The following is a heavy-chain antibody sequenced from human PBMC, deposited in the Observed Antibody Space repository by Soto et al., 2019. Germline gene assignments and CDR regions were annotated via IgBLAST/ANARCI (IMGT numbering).Heavy chain of an antibody. CDR3: ARDQGGSYDSWFHP. CDR1: TFSMYS. J-gene: IGHJ5*02. CDR2: ISSGSAYI. Sequence: EVQVVESGGGLVKPGGSLRLSCTFTFSMYSMNWVRQAPGKGLEWVASISSGSAYIKYAESVNGRFTISRDNAKNSLHLQMNSLRAEDTAIYHCARDQGGSYDSWFHPWGQGTLVTVSS. V-gene: IGHV3-21*06. D-gene: IGHD1-26*01.